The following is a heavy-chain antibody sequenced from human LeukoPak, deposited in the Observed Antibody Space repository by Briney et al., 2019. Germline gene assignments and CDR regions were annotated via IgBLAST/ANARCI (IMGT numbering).Heavy chain of an antibody. D-gene: IGHD5-18*01. V-gene: IGHV3-7*03. Sequence: PGGSLRLSCAASGITFRNYGMHWVRQAPGKGLEWVANIREERGQEYYVDSVKGRFTISKNSAKNSLYLQMNTLRVEDTAMYYCASLDTAKQPLANHWGQGTLVTVSS. CDR3: ASLDTAKQPLANH. CDR2: IREERGQE. CDR1: GITFRNYG. J-gene: IGHJ5*02.